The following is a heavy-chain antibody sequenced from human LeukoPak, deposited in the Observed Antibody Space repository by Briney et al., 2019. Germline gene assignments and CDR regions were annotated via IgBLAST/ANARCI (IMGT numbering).Heavy chain of an antibody. J-gene: IGHJ3*02. CDR3: VRLLGGYFAGNTFDI. CDR2: IYDTASA. D-gene: IGHD3-9*01. V-gene: IGHV4-39*02. Sequence: PSDPLTLLCTVRGRCVNRRPHLGPWIRQTPGKRLEWVGTIYDTASANYNPSLKSRVTMSVDTSKDHFSLNLSSVTATDTAVYFCVRLLGGYFAGNTFDIWGQGTVVSVSS. CDR1: GRCVNRRPHL.